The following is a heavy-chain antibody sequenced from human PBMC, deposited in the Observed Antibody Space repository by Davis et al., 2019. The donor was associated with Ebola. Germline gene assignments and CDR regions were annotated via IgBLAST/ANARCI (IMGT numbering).Heavy chain of an antibody. V-gene: IGHV1-18*04. CDR3: ARERGTGIEIPYYMFDL. CDR2: IDPYNGNT. Sequence: ASVKVSCKTLGYTFTTYGISWVRQAPGQGLAWMGWIDPYNGNTHYAQSLQGRVTLTRDRSTNTAYMELRSLRFGDTAAYFCARERGTGIEIPYYMFDLWGQGTMVTVSA. CDR1: GYTFTTYG. D-gene: IGHD1-26*01. J-gene: IGHJ3*01.